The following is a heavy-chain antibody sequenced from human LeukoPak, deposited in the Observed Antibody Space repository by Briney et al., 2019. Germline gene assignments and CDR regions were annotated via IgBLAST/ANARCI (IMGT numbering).Heavy chain of an antibody. CDR2: ISGSGGST. CDR1: GFTFSSYA. J-gene: IGHJ6*02. D-gene: IGHD2-2*01. V-gene: IGHV3-23*01. Sequence: GGSLRLSCAASGFTFSSYAMSWVRQAPGKGLEWVSAISGSGGSTYYADSVKGRFTISRDNSKSTLYLQMNSLRAEDTAVYYCAKEPCSSTSCYASNFYYYYGMDVWGQGTTVTVSS. CDR3: AKEPCSSTSCYASNFYYYYGMDV.